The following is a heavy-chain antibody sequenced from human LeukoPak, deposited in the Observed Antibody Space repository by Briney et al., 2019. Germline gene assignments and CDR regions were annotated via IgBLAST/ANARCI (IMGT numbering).Heavy chain of an antibody. J-gene: IGHJ3*02. V-gene: IGHV3-21*01. CDR1: GFTFSSYS. CDR2: ISSSSSYI. CDR3: ARDLYSIAAAADDAFDI. D-gene: IGHD6-13*01. Sequence: PGGSLRLSCAASGFTFSSYSMNWVRQAPGKGLEWVSSISSSSSYIYYADSVKGRFTISRDNAKNSLYLQMNSLRAEDTAVYYCARDLYSIAAAADDAFDIWGQGTMVTVSS.